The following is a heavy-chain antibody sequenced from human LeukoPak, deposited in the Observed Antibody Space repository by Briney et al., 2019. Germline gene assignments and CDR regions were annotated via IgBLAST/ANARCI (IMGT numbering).Heavy chain of an antibody. CDR1: GGSISSGGYY. CDR3: ARASGSYYGYYYYYYMDV. J-gene: IGHJ6*03. CDR2: IYHSGST. V-gene: IGHV4-30-2*01. D-gene: IGHD1-26*01. Sequence: PSQTLSLTCTVSGGSISSGGYYWSWLRQPPGKGLEGIGYIYHSGSTYYNPSLKSRVTISVDRSKNQFSLKLSSVTAADTAVYYCARASGSYYGYYYYYYMDVWGKGTTVTVSS.